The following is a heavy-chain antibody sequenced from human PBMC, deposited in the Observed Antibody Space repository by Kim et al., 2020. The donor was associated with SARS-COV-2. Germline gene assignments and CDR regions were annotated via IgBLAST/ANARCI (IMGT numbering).Heavy chain of an antibody. J-gene: IGHJ4*02. D-gene: IGHD3-22*01. Sequence: NYNPSLKSLVTISVDTSKNQFSLKLSSVTAADTAVYYCAREGDSSGYWGYWGQGTLVTVSS. CDR3: AREGDSSGYWGY. V-gene: IGHV4-59*01.